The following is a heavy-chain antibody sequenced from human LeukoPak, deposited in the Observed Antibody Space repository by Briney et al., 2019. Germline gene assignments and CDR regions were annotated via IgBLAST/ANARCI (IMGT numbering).Heavy chain of an antibody. Sequence: GGSLRLSCAASGFTFSSYAMHWVRQAPGKGLEWVAVISYDGSNKYYADSVKGRFTISRDNSKNTLYLQMNSLRAEDTAVYYCAKSLSGVWAPTDYWGQGTLVTVSS. J-gene: IGHJ4*02. D-gene: IGHD3-16*01. CDR2: ISYDGSNK. CDR1: GFTFSSYA. V-gene: IGHV3-30-3*02. CDR3: AKSLSGVWAPTDY.